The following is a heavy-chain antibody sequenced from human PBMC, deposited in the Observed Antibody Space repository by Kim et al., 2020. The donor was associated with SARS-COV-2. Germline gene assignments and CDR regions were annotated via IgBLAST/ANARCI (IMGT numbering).Heavy chain of an antibody. Sequence: SETLSLTCTVSGGSISSSNYYWGWIRQPPGKGLEWIGTVSYSGSIYSGSANYNPSLKSRVTISVDTSENQFSLNLTSVTAADTAVYYCAKVSDPIDYWGQGTLVTVSS. J-gene: IGHJ4*02. CDR1: GGSISSSNYY. CDR2: VSYSGSIYSGSA. CDR3: AKVSDPIDY. V-gene: IGHV4-39*07. D-gene: IGHD2-21*01.